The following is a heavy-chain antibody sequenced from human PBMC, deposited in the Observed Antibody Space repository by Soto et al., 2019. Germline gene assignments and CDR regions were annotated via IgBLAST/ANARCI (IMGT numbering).Heavy chain of an antibody. D-gene: IGHD3-10*01. CDR2: IRSKANIYAI. J-gene: IGHJ5*02. CDR3: TRRSGLHLGWFDP. V-gene: IGHV3-73*01. Sequence: LRLSCAASGFTFSGSAMHWVRQASGKGLEWVGRIRSKANIYAIAYAASLKGMFTISRDDSKNMAYLQMNSLKTEDTAVYYCTRRSGLHLGWFDPWGQGTLVTVSS. CDR1: GFTFSGSA.